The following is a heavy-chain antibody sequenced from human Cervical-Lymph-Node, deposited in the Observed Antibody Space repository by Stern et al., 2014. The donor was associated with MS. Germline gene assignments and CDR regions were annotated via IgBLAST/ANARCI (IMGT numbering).Heavy chain of an antibody. CDR3: ARDDELYGLDY. CDR2: ITSSSNFI. D-gene: IGHD2/OR15-2a*01. Sequence: LPLVESGGGLVKPRGSLRFSCAASRFMFRTYNMKLVRQAPGKGLEWVPAITSSSNFIYYADSVRGQFTISRDNAKNLLYLQMNILRTEDTAVYYFARDDELYGLDYWGRGSLVTVSS. CDR1: RFMFRTYN. V-gene: IGHV3-21*01. J-gene: IGHJ4*02.